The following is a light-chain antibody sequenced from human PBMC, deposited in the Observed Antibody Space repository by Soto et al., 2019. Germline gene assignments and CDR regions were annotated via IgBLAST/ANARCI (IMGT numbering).Light chain of an antibody. CDR2: EVS. J-gene: IGLJ3*02. Sequence: QSALTQPASVSGSPGQSITISCTGTSSDVGGYNYVSWYQQHPGKAPKLMIYEVSNRPSGVSNRFSGSKSGNTASLTISGLQADDEADYYCCSSPGDFTWVFGGGTKLTVL. CDR1: SSDVGGYNY. CDR3: CSSPGDFTWV. V-gene: IGLV2-14*01.